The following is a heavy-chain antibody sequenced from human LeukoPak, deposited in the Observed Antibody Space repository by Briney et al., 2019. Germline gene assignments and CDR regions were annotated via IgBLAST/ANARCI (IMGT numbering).Heavy chain of an antibody. Sequence: GGSLRLSCAASGFTFSSYGMHWVRQAPGKGLEWMAVISYDGSNKYYADSVKGRFTISRDNSKNTLYLQMNSLRAEDTAVYYCASLDSRIGAFDIWGQGTMVTVSS. J-gene: IGHJ3*02. CDR1: GFTFSSYG. CDR3: ASLDSRIGAFDI. V-gene: IGHV3-30*03. D-gene: IGHD3-22*01. CDR2: ISYDGSNK.